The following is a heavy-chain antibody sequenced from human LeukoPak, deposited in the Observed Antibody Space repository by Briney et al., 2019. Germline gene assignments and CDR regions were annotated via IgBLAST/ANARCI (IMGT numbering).Heavy chain of an antibody. CDR2: IIPIFGTA. D-gene: IGHD5-24*01. CDR3: ARSVPEMATIHYYYYMDV. J-gene: IGHJ6*03. V-gene: IGHV1-69*05. CDR1: GGTFSSYA. Sequence: ASVKVSCEASGGTFSSYAISWVRQAPGQGLEWMGGIIPIFGTANYAQKFQGRVTITTDESTSTAYMELSSLRSEDTAVYYCARSVPEMATIHYYYYMDVWGKGTTVTVSS.